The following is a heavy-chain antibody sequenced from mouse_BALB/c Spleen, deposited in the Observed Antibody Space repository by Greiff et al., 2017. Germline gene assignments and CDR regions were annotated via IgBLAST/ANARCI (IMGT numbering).Heavy chain of an antibody. V-gene: IGHV5-17*02. CDR3: ARDGSSYNWYFDV. D-gene: IGHD1-1*01. CDR1: GFTFSSFG. Sequence: EVQLVESGGGLVQPGGSRKLSCAASGFTFSSFGMHWVRQAPEKGLEWVAYISSGSSTIYYADTVKGRFTISRDNPKNTLFLQMTSLRSEDTAMYYCARDGSSYNWYFDVWGAGTTVTVSA. CDR2: ISSGSSTI. J-gene: IGHJ1*01.